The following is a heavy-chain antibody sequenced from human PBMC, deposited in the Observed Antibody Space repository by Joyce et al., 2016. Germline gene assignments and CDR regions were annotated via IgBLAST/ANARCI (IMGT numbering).Heavy chain of an antibody. D-gene: IGHD2-8*01. V-gene: IGHV3-21*01. CDR3: ARSSYTNGIFDY. CDR2: LSSSSSYI. J-gene: IGHJ4*02. CDR1: GFTFSSYS. Sequence: EVQLVESGGGLVKPGGSLSLSCAASGFTFSSYSMSWVRQAPWKGLEWVSSLSSSSSYIKYTDSVKGQFTISRDNAKNSLYLQMNSLRVEDTAVYYWARSSYTNGIFDYWGQGTLVTVSS.